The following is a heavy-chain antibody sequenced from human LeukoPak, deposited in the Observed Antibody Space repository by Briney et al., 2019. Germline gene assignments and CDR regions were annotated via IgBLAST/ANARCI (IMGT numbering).Heavy chain of an antibody. D-gene: IGHD3-22*01. CDR3: ARAIPNYYDSSGATDFDY. CDR1: GGSISSGGYY. CDR2: IYHSGST. Sequence: SETLSLTCTVSGGSISSGGYYWSWIRQPPGKGPEWIGYIYHSGSTYYNPSLKSRVTISVDRSKNQFSLKLSSVTAADTAVYYCARAIPNYYDSSGATDFDYWGQGTLVTVSS. V-gene: IGHV4-30-2*01. J-gene: IGHJ4*02.